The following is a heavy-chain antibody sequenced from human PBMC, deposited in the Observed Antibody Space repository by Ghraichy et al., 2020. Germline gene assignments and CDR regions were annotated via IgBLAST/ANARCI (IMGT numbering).Heavy chain of an antibody. J-gene: IGHJ3*02. CDR2: IVVGSGNT. D-gene: IGHD3-16*01. Sequence: SVKVSCKASGFTFTSSAVQWVRQARGQRLEWIGWIVVGSGNTNYAQKFQERVTITRDMSTSTAYMELSSLRSEDTAVYYCAASKMGEEDAFDIWGQGTMVTFSS. CDR3: AASKMGEEDAFDI. V-gene: IGHV1-58*01. CDR1: GFTFTSSA.